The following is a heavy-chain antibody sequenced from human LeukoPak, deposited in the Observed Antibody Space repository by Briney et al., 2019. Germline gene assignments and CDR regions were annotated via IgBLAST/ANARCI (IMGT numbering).Heavy chain of an antibody. Sequence: GASVRVSSKASGYTFIDYYIHWVRQAPGQGLEWTGWINPNSGGTNYAQKFQGRVTLTRDTSISTAYLELSRLRSDDTAVYYCARGGIVGVYKWFDPWGQGTLVTVSS. CDR2: INPNSGGT. CDR3: ARGGIVGVYKWFDP. V-gene: IGHV1-2*02. D-gene: IGHD1-26*01. J-gene: IGHJ5*02. CDR1: GYTFIDYY.